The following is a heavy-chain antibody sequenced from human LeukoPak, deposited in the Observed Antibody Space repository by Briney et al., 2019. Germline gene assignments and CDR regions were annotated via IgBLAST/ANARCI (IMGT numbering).Heavy chain of an antibody. J-gene: IGHJ6*02. CDR3: ARRMVNYSYGMDV. CDR2: ISYHGSDK. V-gene: IGHV3-30*04. D-gene: IGHD5-18*01. CDR1: GYTFSSYA. Sequence: PGRSLRLSCAASGYTFSSYAVHWVRQAPGKGLEGVAVISYHGSDKYYADSVKGRFTISRDNSRTTLFLQMNSLRAEDTAVYYCARRMVNYSYGMDVWGQGTTVTVSS.